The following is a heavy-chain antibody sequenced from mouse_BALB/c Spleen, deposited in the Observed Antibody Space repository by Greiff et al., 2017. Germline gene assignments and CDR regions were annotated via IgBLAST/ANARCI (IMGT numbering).Heavy chain of an antibody. Sequence: EVQLQQSGAELVRPGALVKLSCKASGFNIKDYYMHWVKQRPEQGLEWIGWIDPENGNTIYDPKFQGKASITADTSSNTAYLQLSSLTSEDTAVYYCASGNWFAYWGQGTLVTVSA. D-gene: IGHD4-1*01. V-gene: IGHV14-1*02. J-gene: IGHJ3*01. CDR3: ASGNWFAY. CDR2: IDPENGNT. CDR1: GFNIKDYY.